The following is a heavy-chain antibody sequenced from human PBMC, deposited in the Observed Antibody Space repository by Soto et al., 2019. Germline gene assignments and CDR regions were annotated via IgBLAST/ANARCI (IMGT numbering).Heavy chain of an antibody. CDR2: IYHSGST. CDR3: ASLGRRLRWFDP. V-gene: IGHV4-30-2*01. CDR1: GGSISSGGYS. D-gene: IGHD5-12*01. J-gene: IGHJ5*02. Sequence: SETLSLTCAVSGGSISSGGYSWSWIRQPPGKGLEWIGYIYHSGSTYYNPSLKSRVTISVDRSKNQFSLKLSSVTAADTAVYYCASLGRRLRWFDPWGQGTLVTVSS.